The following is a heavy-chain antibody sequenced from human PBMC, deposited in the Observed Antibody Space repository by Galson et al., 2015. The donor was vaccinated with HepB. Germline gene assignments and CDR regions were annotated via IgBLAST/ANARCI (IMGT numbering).Heavy chain of an antibody. D-gene: IGHD3-10*01. CDR2: FDPEDGET. J-gene: IGHJ4*02. Sequence: SVKVSCKVSGYTLTELSMHWVRQAPGKGLEWMGGFDPEDGETIYAQKFQGRVTMTEDTSTDTAYMELSSLRSEDTAVYYCATDKRWFGELPNYWGQGTLVTVSS. CDR3: ATDKRWFGELPNY. CDR1: GYTLTELS. V-gene: IGHV1-24*01.